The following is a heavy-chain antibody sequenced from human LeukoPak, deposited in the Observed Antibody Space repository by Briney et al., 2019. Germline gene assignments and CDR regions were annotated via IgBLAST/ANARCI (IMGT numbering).Heavy chain of an antibody. CDR3: ARDRIAAAGTSGWFDP. J-gene: IGHJ5*02. V-gene: IGHV1-69*13. CDR2: IIPIFGTA. D-gene: IGHD6-13*01. CDR1: GGTFSSYA. Sequence: SVKVSCKASGGTFSSYAISWVRQAPGQGLEWMGGIIPIFGTANYAQKFQGRVTITADESTSTAYMELSSLRSEDTAVYYCARDRIAAAGTSGWFDPWGQGTLVTVSS.